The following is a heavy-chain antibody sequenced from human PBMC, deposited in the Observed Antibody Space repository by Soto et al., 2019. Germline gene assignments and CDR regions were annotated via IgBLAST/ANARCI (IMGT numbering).Heavy chain of an antibody. V-gene: IGHV4-59*01. J-gene: IGHJ4*02. CDR2: IYYSGST. D-gene: IGHD3-3*01. Sequence: QVQLQESGPGLVKPSETLFLTCTVSGGSISSYYWSWIRQPPGKGLEWIGYIYYSGSTNYNPSLKSRVTISVDTSKNQFSLKLSSVTAADTAVYYCARVGFGVVDYWGQGTLVTVSS. CDR1: GGSISSYY. CDR3: ARVGFGVVDY.